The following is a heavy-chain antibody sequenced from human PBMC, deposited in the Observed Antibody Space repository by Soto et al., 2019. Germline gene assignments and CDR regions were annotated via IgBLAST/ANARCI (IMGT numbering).Heavy chain of an antibody. CDR1: GGSVNSGTSH. D-gene: IGHD1-20*01. J-gene: IGHJ5*02. CDR2: LSFGETA. Sequence: PSETLSLTCIVSGGSVNSGTSHWAWLRQPPGKELEWTGLLSFGETAFYSASLNSRGTMSVDTSKNQFSLRLTSVTAADTAVYYFGRLNQEDYNTKHDWFDPWGQGILVTVSS. CDR3: GRLNQEDYNTKHDWFDP. V-gene: IGHV4-39*01.